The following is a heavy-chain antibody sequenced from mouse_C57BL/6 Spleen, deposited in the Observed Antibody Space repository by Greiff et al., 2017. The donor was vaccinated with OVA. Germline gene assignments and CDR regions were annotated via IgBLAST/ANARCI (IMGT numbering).Heavy chain of an antibody. J-gene: IGHJ4*01. CDR2: IDPSDSYT. D-gene: IGHD1-1*01. CDR1: GYTFTSYW. V-gene: IGHV1-69*01. Sequence: VQLQQPGAELVMPGASVKLSCKASGYTFTSYWMHWVKQRPGQGLEWIGEIDPSDSYTNYNQKFKGKSTLTVDKSSSTAYMQLSSLTSEDSAVYYCARSGSSRGAMDYWGQGTSVTVSS. CDR3: ARSGSSRGAMDY.